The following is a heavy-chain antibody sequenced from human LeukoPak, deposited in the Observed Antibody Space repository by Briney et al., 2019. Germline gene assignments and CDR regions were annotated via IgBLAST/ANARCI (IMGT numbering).Heavy chain of an antibody. CDR2: INPNSGGT. D-gene: IGHD3-10*01. CDR1: GYTFTGYY. J-gene: IGHJ5*02. CDR3: ASFSAIGSGSYYTLDP. V-gene: IGHV1-2*02. Sequence: ASVKVSCKASGYTFTGYYMHWVRQAPGQGLEWMGWINPNSGGTNYAQKFQGRVTMTRDTSISTAYMELSRLRSDGTAVYYCASFSAIGSGSYYTLDPWGQGTLVTVSS.